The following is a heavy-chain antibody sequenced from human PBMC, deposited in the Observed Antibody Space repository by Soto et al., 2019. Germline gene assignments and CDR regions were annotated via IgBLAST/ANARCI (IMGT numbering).Heavy chain of an antibody. CDR1: GYTFTSYH. J-gene: IGHJ5*02. D-gene: IGHD3-3*01. CDR2: MNPNSGNT. CDR3: ASDLKYYAFWSGSSRDPLGFWLDP. Sequence: ASVKFSCTASGYTFTSYHSNWIRQATGQGTEWMGWMNPNSGNTGYAQTFQGRVTMTRNTSISPAYMELSTLRSQHTAVYYCASDLKYYAFWSGSSRDPLGFWLDPRGQGPLVTVPS. V-gene: IGHV1-8*01.